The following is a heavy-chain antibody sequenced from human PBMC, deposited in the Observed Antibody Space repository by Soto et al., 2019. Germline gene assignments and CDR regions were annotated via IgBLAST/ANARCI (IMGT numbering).Heavy chain of an antibody. CDR2: IFSNDEK. V-gene: IGHV2-26*01. J-gene: IGHJ6*02. CDR1: GFSLSNARMG. D-gene: IGHD6-13*01. CDR3: ARMKQLEWYYYYYGMDV. Sequence: SGPTLVNPPETLTLTCTVSGFSLSNARMGVSWIRQPPGKALEWLAHIFSNDEKSYSTSLKSRLTISKDTSKSQVVLTMTNMDPVDTAIYYCARMKQLEWYYYYYGMDVWGQGTTVTVSS.